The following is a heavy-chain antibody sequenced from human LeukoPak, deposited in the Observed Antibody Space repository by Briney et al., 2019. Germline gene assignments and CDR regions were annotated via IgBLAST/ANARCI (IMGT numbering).Heavy chain of an antibody. CDR1: GYPFSDYY. CDR2: INPKNGDT. CDR3: ARLSAL. J-gene: IGHJ4*02. V-gene: IGHV1-2*02. Sequence: ASVKDSCKTSGYPFSDYYIHWIRQASGQGLESMGWINPKNGDTKYAQRSQGRLTITMDTSIDTVYMELRSLRYDDTAVYYCARLSALWGQGTLVTVST.